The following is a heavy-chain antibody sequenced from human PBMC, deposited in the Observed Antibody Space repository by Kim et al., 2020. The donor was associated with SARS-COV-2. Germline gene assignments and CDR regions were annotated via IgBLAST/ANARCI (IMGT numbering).Heavy chain of an antibody. CDR2: ISYDGSNK. D-gene: IGHD3-10*01. CDR3: AKEGYYGSGSYDNYYHGMDV. CDR1: GFSFSIYG. J-gene: IGHJ6*02. Sequence: GGSLRLSCAASGFSFSIYGMNWVRQAPGKGLEWVAVISYDGSNKYYADSVKGRFTISRDNSKNTLYLQMNSLRVEDTAVYYCAKEGYYGSGSYDNYYHGMDVWGPGTTVTVSS. V-gene: IGHV3-30*18.